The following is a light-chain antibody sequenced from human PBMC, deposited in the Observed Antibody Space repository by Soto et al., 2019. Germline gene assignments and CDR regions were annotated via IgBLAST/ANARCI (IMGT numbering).Light chain of an antibody. CDR1: SSDVGGFNY. CDR2: DVT. CDR3: NSYTSSSTYV. Sequence: QSVLTQPASVSGSPGQSITISCTGTSSDVGGFNYVSWYQQHPGKAPKLMIYDVTNRPSGVSYRFPGSKSGNTASPTISGLQAEDEADYYCNSYTSSSTYVFGTGTKVTLL. V-gene: IGLV2-14*03. J-gene: IGLJ1*01.